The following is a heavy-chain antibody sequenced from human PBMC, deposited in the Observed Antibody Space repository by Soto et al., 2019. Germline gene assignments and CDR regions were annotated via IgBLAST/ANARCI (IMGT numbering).Heavy chain of an antibody. CDR1: GFTFSSYS. J-gene: IGHJ6*03. D-gene: IGHD3-3*01. Sequence: GGSLRLSCAASGFTFSSYSMNWVRQAPGKGLEWVSSISSSSSYIYYADSVKGRFTISRDNAKNSLYLQMNSLRAEDTAVYYCAREGAYDFWSGSEPYYMDVWGKGTTVTVSS. CDR2: ISSSSSYI. V-gene: IGHV3-21*01. CDR3: AREGAYDFWSGSEPYYMDV.